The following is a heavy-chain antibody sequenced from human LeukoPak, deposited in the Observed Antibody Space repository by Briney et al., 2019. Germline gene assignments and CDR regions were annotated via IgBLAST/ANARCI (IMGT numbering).Heavy chain of an antibody. V-gene: IGHV4-34*01. Sequence: PSETLSLTCAVYGGSFSDYYWNWIRQPPGKGLEWIGEINQSGSTNYNPSLKSRVTLSVDTSNNQFSLKLSSVTAADTAVYYCARRPGYCPNDVCYKRNWFDPWGQGTLVTVSS. CDR2: INQSGST. J-gene: IGHJ5*02. CDR1: GGSFSDYY. D-gene: IGHD2-8*01. CDR3: ARRPGYCPNDVCYKRNWFDP.